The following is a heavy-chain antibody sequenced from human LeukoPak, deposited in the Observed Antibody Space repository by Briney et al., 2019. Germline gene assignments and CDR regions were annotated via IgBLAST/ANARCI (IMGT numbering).Heavy chain of an antibody. CDR1: GGSISNYY. CDR3: AGFRSDAFDI. V-gene: IGHV4-59*01. Sequence: SETLSLTCTVSGGSISNYYWNWIRQPPRKGLEWIGYIYYSGSTNYNPSLKSRVTLSVDTSKNQFSLELSSVTAADTAVYYCAGFRSDAFDIWGQGTMVTVSS. D-gene: IGHD2/OR15-2a*01. CDR2: IYYSGST. J-gene: IGHJ3*02.